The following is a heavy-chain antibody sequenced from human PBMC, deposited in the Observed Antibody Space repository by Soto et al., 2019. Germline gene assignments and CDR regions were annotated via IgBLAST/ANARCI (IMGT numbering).Heavy chain of an antibody. CDR2: ILHDGNDK. Sequence: GGSLRLSCAASGFTFGDYIMHWVRQAPGKGLEWVAFILHDGNDKYYADSVKGRFTISRDNSKNTLYLQMDSLRAEDMAVYYWARWHSSSRLTFYFWGQGSLVPVSS. D-gene: IGHD6-13*01. V-gene: IGHV3-30*14. J-gene: IGHJ4*02. CDR3: ARWHSSSRLTFYF. CDR1: GFTFGDYI.